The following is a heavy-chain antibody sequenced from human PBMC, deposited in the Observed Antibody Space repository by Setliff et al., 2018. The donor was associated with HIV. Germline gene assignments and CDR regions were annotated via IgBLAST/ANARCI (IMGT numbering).Heavy chain of an antibody. Sequence: PSETLSLTCAVSGYSISSGYFWGWIRQPPGKGLEWIGSLYHSGTNFYNPSLKNRVTISLDTSTNRFSLKLNSVAAADTAIYYCARQVGSQYSYWAYYFDSWGQGALVTVSS. D-gene: IGHD5-18*01. J-gene: IGHJ4*02. CDR3: ARQVGSQYSYWAYYFDS. V-gene: IGHV4-38-2*01. CDR1: GYSISSGYF. CDR2: LYHSGTN.